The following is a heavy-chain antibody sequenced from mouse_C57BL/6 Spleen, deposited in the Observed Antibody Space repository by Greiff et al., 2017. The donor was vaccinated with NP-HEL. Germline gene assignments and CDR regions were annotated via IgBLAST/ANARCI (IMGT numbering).Heavy chain of an antibody. CDR2: IDPSDSYT. Sequence: QVQLQQPGAELVRPGTSVKLSCKASGYTFTSYWMHWVKQRPGQGLEWIGVIDPSDSYTNYNQKFKGKATLTVDTSSSTAYMQLSSLTSEDSAVYYCARGLGTGAMDYWGQGTSVTVSS. CDR3: ARGLGTGAMDY. V-gene: IGHV1-59*01. D-gene: IGHD3-1*01. J-gene: IGHJ4*01. CDR1: GYTFTSYW.